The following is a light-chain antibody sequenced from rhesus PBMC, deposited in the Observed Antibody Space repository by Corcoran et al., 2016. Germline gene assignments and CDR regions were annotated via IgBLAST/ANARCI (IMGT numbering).Light chain of an antibody. CDR3: QQYSRRPLT. J-gene: IGKJ4*01. V-gene: IGKV1-22*01. CDR1: QGISSW. Sequence: DIQMTQSPSSLSASVGDTVTITCRASQGISSWLAWYQQKPGKAPKLLIYKAARLQSWVPSRFSGRGSGTEFTLTISRLQSEDFATYYCQQYSRRPLTFGGGTKVESK. CDR2: KAA.